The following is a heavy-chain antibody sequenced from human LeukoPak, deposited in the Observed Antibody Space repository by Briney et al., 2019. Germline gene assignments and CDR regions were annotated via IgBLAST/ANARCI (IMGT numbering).Heavy chain of an antibody. V-gene: IGHV1-2*02. CDR2: INPNSGGT. D-gene: IGHD3-9*01. Sequence: ASVTVSCKASGFTFTDYYMHWVRQAPGQGLEWMGWINPNSGGTNYAQKFQGRVTMTEDTSTDTAYMELSSLRSEDTAVYYCATKRQFDWLSGLDYWGQGTLVTVSS. J-gene: IGHJ4*02. CDR1: GFTFTDYY. CDR3: ATKRQFDWLSGLDY.